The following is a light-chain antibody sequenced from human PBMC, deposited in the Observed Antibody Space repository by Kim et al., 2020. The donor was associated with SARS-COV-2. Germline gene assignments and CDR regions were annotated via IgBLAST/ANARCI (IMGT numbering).Light chain of an antibody. V-gene: IGLV2-14*03. CDR3: SSYTSSSTLVV. CDR2: DVS. CDR1: GSDVGGYNY. Sequence: SVTISCTGTGSDVGGYNYVSWYQQHPGKAPKLMIYDVSNRPSGVSNRFSGSKSGNTASLTISGLQAEDEADYYCSSYTSSSTLVVFGGGTQLTVL. J-gene: IGLJ2*01.